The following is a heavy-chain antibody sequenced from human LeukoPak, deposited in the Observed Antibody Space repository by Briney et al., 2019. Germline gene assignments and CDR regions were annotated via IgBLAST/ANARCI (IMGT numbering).Heavy chain of an antibody. J-gene: IGHJ3*02. CDR3: ARNFGSTEAFDI. CDR1: GYNFTSYW. V-gene: IGHV5-10-1*01. Sequence: GESLRISCKGPGYNFTSYWISWVRQMPGKGLEWMGRIDPSDSYTNYSPSFQGHVTISADKSISTAYLQWSSLKASDTAMYYCARNFGSTEAFDIWGQGTMVTVSS. D-gene: IGHD6-13*01. CDR2: IDPSDSYT.